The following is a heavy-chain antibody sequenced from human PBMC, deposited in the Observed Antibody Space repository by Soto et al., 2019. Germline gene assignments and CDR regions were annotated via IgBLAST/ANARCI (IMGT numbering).Heavy chain of an antibody. CDR1: GFTFSNYG. D-gene: IGHD3-10*01. CDR2: ISSSGGST. V-gene: IGHV3-23*01. J-gene: IGHJ6*02. CDR3: AKGSGSGAHYSRDG. Sequence: EVQLLESGGGLVQPGGSLRISCAASGFTFSNYGMSWVRQAPGKGLEWVSSISSSGGSTYYADSVKGRFTISRDNSKNTLDLQMNSLRAEDTSVYYCAKGSGSGAHYSRDGWCQGTTVTVSS.